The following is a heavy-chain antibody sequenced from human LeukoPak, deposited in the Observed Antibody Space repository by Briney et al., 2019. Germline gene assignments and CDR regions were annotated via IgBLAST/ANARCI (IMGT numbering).Heavy chain of an antibody. V-gene: IGHV4-39*07. CDR3: ARESSSSWLPDIDY. CDR2: IYYSGST. Sequence: GSLRLSCAASGFTFSSQGMAWARQAPGKGLEWIGSIYYSGSTYYNPSLKSRVTISVDTSKNQFSLKLSSVTAADTAVYYGARESSSSWLPDIDYWGQGTLVTVSS. J-gene: IGHJ4*02. CDR1: GFTFSSQG. D-gene: IGHD6-13*01.